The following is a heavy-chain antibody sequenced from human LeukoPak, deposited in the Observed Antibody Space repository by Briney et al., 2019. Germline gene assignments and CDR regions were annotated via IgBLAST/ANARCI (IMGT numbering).Heavy chain of an antibody. D-gene: IGHD6-19*01. V-gene: IGHV3-23*01. CDR1: GFTFSSYA. J-gene: IGHJ4*02. Sequence: GGSLRLSCAASGFTFSSYAMSWVRQAPGKGLEWVSAISGSGGSTYYADPVKGRFTISRDNSKNTLYLQMNSLRAEDTAVYYCANDPGGSGWYFDYWGQGTLVTVSS. CDR2: ISGSGGST. CDR3: ANDPGGSGWYFDY.